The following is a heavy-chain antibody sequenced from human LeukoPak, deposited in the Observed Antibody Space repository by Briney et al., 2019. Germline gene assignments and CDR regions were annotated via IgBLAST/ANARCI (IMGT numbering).Heavy chain of an antibody. CDR2: INEDGGKT. J-gene: IGHJ3*02. CDR3: AKEIDTLGTNAFDI. V-gene: IGHV3-43*02. D-gene: IGHD2-15*01. CDR1: GFSFDDYP. Sequence: GSLRLSCAASGFSFDDYPMHWVRQAPGKGLEWVSLINEDGGKTFYADSVRGRFTISRDNSKNSLYLQMNSLRTEDTALYYCAKEIDTLGTNAFDIWGQGTIVTVSS.